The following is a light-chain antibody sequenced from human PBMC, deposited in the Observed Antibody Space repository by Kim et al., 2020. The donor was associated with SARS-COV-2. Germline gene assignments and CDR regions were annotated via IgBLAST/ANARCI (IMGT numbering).Light chain of an antibody. V-gene: IGKV1-12*01. CDR3: QQAGDFPLT. Sequence: DIQLTQSPFSVSASVGDRVTITCRASQGIGTWLAWYQQKPGKAPHLLINAASRLQSGVSSRFSGSGSGTEFTLTISSLQPEDFATYYCQQAGDFPLTFGGGTKLEI. J-gene: IGKJ4*01. CDR1: QGIGTW. CDR2: AAS.